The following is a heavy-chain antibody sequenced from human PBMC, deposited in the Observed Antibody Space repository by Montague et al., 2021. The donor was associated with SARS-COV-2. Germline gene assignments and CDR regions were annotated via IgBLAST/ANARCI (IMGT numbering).Heavy chain of an antibody. D-gene: IGHD1-20*01. CDR3: ARGMYGLTETKDAFDI. CDR1: GGSINSSDNY. CDR2: IYSSGTT. J-gene: IGHJ3*02. Sequence: TLSLTCTVSGGSINSSDNYWSWIRQHPGKGLEWIGYIYSSGTTYYNPSLKSRVTISVDTSKKQFSLKLSSVTAADTAVYYCARGMYGLTETKDAFDIWGQGTMVTVSS. V-gene: IGHV4-31*03.